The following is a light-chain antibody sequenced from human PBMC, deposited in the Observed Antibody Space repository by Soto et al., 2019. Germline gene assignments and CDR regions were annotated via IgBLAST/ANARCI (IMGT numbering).Light chain of an antibody. Sequence: EKVMTQSPATLSMSPGERATLSCRASQSVNSYLAWYQQKPGQAPRLLIYGASTRATGIPARFSGSGSGTEFTLTISSLQSADFAVYYCQQYTNWPSWTFGQGTKVDIK. CDR2: GAS. CDR1: QSVNSY. V-gene: IGKV3-15*01. J-gene: IGKJ1*01. CDR3: QQYTNWPSWT.